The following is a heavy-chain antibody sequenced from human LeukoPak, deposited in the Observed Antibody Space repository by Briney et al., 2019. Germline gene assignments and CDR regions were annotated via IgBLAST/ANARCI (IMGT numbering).Heavy chain of an antibody. J-gene: IGHJ3*02. Sequence: SETLSPTCAVSGDSFSSHYWTWIRQPPGRGLEWIGYISYIGTTNYNPSLKSRVTISTDTSKNQFSLKLSSVTTADTAVYYCARDLVTVTKGFDIWGLGTMVSVSS. CDR3: ARDLVTVTKGFDI. CDR1: GDSFSSHY. D-gene: IGHD4-17*01. V-gene: IGHV4-59*11. CDR2: ISYIGTT.